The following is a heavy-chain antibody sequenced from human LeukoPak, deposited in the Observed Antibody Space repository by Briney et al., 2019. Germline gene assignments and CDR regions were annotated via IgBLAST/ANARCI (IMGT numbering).Heavy chain of an antibody. J-gene: IGHJ4*02. CDR2: IYYSGST. CDR1: GGSISSGGYY. D-gene: IGHD3-3*01. CDR3: ARVPTIFGVVFKGFDY. Sequence: SETLSLTCTVSGGSISSGGYYWSWIRQHPGKGLEWIGYIYYSGSTYYNPSLKSRVTISVDTSKNQFSLKLSFVTAADTAVYYCARVPTIFGVVFKGFDYWGQGTLVTVSS. V-gene: IGHV4-31*03.